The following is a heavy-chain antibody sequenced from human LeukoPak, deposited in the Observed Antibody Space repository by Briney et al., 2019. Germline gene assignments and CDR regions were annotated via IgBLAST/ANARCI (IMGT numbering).Heavy chain of an antibody. CDR1: GFPFSSYW. Sequence: GGSLRLSCVASGFPFSSYWMTWVRQAPGKGLEWVANIKQDGSKKSYVDSVKGRFTISRDNAKNSLYLQMNSLRAEDTAVYYCARGPYGDYIDAFDYWGQGTLVTVSS. V-gene: IGHV3-7*01. J-gene: IGHJ4*02. CDR3: ARGPYGDYIDAFDY. CDR2: IKQDGSKK. D-gene: IGHD4-17*01.